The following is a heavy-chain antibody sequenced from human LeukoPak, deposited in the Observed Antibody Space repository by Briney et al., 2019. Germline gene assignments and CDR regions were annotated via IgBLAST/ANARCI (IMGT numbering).Heavy chain of an antibody. CDR1: GGSISSGGYS. Sequence: PSETLSLTCAVSGGSISSGGYSWSWIRQPPGKGLEWIGCIYYSGSTYYNPSLKSRVTISVDTSKNQFSLKLSSVTAADTAVYYCARASNSDWAYYFDYWGQGTLVTVSS. V-gene: IGHV4-30-4*07. D-gene: IGHD2-21*02. J-gene: IGHJ4*02. CDR3: ARASNSDWAYYFDY. CDR2: IYYSGST.